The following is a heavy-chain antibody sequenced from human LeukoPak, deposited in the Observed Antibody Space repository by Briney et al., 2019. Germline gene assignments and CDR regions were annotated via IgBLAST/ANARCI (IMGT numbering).Heavy chain of an antibody. CDR1: GYTLTELS. V-gene: IGHV1-24*01. J-gene: IGHJ4*02. Sequence: ASVKVSCKVSGYTLTELSMHWVRQAPGKGLEWMGGFDPEDGETIYAQKFQGRVTITADKSTSTAYMELSSLRSEDTAVYYCARYIAAAGTSPEGPLSDYWGQGTLVTVSS. D-gene: IGHD6-13*01. CDR2: FDPEDGET. CDR3: ARYIAAAGTSPEGPLSDY.